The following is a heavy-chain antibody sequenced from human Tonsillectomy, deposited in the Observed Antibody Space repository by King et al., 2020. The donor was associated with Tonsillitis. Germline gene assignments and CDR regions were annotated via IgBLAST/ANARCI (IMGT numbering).Heavy chain of an antibody. D-gene: IGHD1-14*01. CDR1: GVPFSSYG. CDR3: ETTGFISVLSDY. CDR2: ISYDGKKK. V-gene: IGHV3-30*03. J-gene: IGHJ4*02. Sequence: VQLVESWGGVVQPGRSLRLSCAASGVPFSSYGMHWVRQAPGKGLEWVALISYDGKKKYYADPVKGRFTISRDNSKNTLYLQMNSLRAEDPAVYYCETTGFISVLSDYWGQGPLVTVSS.